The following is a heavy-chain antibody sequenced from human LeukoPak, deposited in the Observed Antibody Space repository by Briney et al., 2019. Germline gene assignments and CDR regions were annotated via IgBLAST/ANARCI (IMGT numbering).Heavy chain of an antibody. V-gene: IGHV1-69*06. Sequence: ASVKVSCKASGYTFSDYYLHWLRLAPGQGLEWMGGIIPIFGTTNYAQKFQGRATIIADKSTSTVYMELSSLRSEDTAVYYCARDNESGYHYKAYYYYYMDVWGKGTTVTVSS. CDR3: ARDNESGYHYKAYYYYYMDV. CDR1: GYTFSDYY. CDR2: IIPIFGTT. J-gene: IGHJ6*03. D-gene: IGHD5-12*01.